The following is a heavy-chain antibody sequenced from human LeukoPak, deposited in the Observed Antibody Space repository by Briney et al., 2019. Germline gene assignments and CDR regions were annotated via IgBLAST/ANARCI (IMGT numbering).Heavy chain of an antibody. D-gene: IGHD3-10*02. CDR2: ISSSGSTI. J-gene: IGHJ6*04. CDR1: GFTFSSYE. Sequence: GGSLRLFCAASGFTFSSYEMNWVRQAPGKGLEWVSYISSSGSTIYYADSVKGRFTISRDNAKNSLYLQMNSLRAEDTAVYYCSELGITMIGGVWGKGTTVTISS. CDR3: SELGITMIGGV. V-gene: IGHV3-48*03.